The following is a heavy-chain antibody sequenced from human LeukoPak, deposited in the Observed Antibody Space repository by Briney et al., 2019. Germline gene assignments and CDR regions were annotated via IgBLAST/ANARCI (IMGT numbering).Heavy chain of an antibody. Sequence: GGSLRLSRAASGFTFNNYAMSWVRQAPGKGLEWVSGISGSSSTYYADSVKGRFTISRDNSKNTFCLQMNSLRAEDTAVYYCAKGYQLLFYYYYYMDVWGKGTTVTVSS. D-gene: IGHD2-2*01. CDR3: AKGYQLLFYYYYYMDV. J-gene: IGHJ6*03. CDR2: ISGSSST. V-gene: IGHV3-23*01. CDR1: GFTFNNYA.